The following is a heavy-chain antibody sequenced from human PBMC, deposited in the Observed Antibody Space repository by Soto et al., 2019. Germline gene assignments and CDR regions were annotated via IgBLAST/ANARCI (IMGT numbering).Heavy chain of an antibody. D-gene: IGHD5-18*01. CDR2: ISYSGTT. CDR1: GDSISSNNNY. Sequence: SETLSLTCTVSGDSISSNNNYWSWIRQPPGEGLEWIGFISYSGTTSYSPSLKSRVAISLDTSKNQFSLSLSSVTAADTAVYYCARGRGYRSGLDPWGQGTLVTVSS. J-gene: IGHJ5*02. V-gene: IGHV4-30-4*01. CDR3: ARGRGYRSGLDP.